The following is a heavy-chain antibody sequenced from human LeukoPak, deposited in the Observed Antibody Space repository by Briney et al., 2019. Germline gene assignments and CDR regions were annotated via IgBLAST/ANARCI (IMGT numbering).Heavy chain of an antibody. Sequence: SETLSLTCTVSGGSISSYYWGWIRQPAGKGLEWIGRIYTSGSTNYNPSLKSRVTISVDTSKNQFSLKLSSVTAADTAVYYCARESRVERPYYFDYWGRGTLVTVSS. J-gene: IGHJ4*02. D-gene: IGHD6-6*01. CDR3: ARESRVERPYYFDY. CDR1: GGSISSYY. CDR2: IYTSGST. V-gene: IGHV4-4*07.